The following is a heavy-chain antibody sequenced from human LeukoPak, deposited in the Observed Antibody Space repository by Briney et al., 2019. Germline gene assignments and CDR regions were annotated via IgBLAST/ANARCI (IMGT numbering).Heavy chain of an antibody. CDR3: AKAEGFFGGYYDH. CDR2: IKQDGSEK. J-gene: IGHJ4*02. Sequence: PGGSLRLSCAASGFTFSNYWMTWVRQAPGKGLEWVANIKQDGSEKYYVDSVKGRFTISRDNAKNSLYLQMNSLRPDDTAFYYCAKAEGFFGGYYDHWGPGTLVTVSS. D-gene: IGHD4-23*01. CDR1: GFTFSNYW. V-gene: IGHV3-7*03.